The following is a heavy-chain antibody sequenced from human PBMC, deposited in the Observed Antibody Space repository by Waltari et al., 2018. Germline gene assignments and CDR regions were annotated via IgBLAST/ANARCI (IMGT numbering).Heavy chain of an antibody. Sequence: QVQLQESGPGLVKPSETLSLPFAVSGYSISSGYYWGWIRQPPGKGLEWIGSIYHSGSTYYNPSLKSRVTISVDTSKNQFSLKLSSVTAADTAVYYCASPIFGVVNTGGPFDYWGQGTLVTVSS. CDR3: ASPIFGVVNTGGPFDY. J-gene: IGHJ4*02. CDR1: GYSISSGYY. D-gene: IGHD3-3*01. V-gene: IGHV4-38-2*01. CDR2: IYHSGST.